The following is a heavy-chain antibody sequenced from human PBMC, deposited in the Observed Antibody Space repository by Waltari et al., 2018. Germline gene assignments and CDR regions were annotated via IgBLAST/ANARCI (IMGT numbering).Heavy chain of an antibody. Sequence: EVQLVESGGGLVQPGGSLRLSCAASGFTFSSYEMNCVRQAPGKGLEWVSYISYSGSTIYYADSVKGRFTISRDNAKNSLYLQMNSLRAEDTAVYYCARGWNSGGTYSRDYWGQGTLVTVSS. CDR1: GFTFSSYE. V-gene: IGHV3-48*03. D-gene: IGHD2-15*01. CDR2: ISYSGSTI. CDR3: ARGWNSGGTYSRDY. J-gene: IGHJ4*02.